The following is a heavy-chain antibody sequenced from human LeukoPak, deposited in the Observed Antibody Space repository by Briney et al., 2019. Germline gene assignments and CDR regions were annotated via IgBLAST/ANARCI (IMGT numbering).Heavy chain of an antibody. CDR3: ARRLCTSTSCYRSMDV. CDR1: GYTFTSYG. CDR2: ISAYHSNT. Sequence: ASVKVSCKAPGYTFTSYGISWVRQAPGQGLEWMGWISAYHSNTNYAQKLQGRVTITRNTSISTAYMELSSLRSEDTAVYYCARRLCTSTSCYRSMDVWGRGTTVTVSS. J-gene: IGHJ6*04. V-gene: IGHV1-18*01. D-gene: IGHD2-2*01.